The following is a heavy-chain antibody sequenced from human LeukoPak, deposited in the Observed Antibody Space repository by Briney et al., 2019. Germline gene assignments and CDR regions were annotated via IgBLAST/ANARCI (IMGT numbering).Heavy chain of an antibody. CDR3: AKDRMDYYGSGSYCWFDP. CDR2: ISGSGGST. V-gene: IGHV3-23*01. Sequence: GGSLRLSCAASGFTFSSYAMSWVRQAPGKGLEWVSAISGSGGSTYYADSVKGRFTISRDNSKNTLYLQMNSLRAEDTAVYYCAKDRMDYYGSGSYCWFDPWGQGTLVTVSS. J-gene: IGHJ5*02. D-gene: IGHD3-10*01. CDR1: GFTFSSYA.